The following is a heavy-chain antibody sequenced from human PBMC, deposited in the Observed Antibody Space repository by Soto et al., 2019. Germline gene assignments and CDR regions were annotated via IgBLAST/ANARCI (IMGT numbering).Heavy chain of an antibody. V-gene: IGHV4-59*01. J-gene: IGHJ6*02. CDR1: GGSISGYY. D-gene: IGHD2-21*02. CDR2: VYYSGGA. Sequence: SETLSLTCTVSGGSISGYYWGWIRQPPGKGLEWIGNVYYSGGAKYNPSFNRRVSISVDTSKNQFSLNLSSVTAADTAVYYCTRDGDGRMTTNPYYYYGMDVWGPGITVT. CDR3: TRDGDGRMTTNPYYYYGMDV.